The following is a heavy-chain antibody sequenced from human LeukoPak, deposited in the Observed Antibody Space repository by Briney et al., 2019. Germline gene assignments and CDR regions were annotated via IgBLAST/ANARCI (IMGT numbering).Heavy chain of an antibody. J-gene: IGHJ4*02. V-gene: IGHV4-38-2*01. Sequence: GSLRLSCAASGFTFSSSAMSWVRQAPGKGLEWIGSIYHSGSTYYNPSLKSRVTISVDTSKNQFSLKLSSVTAADTAVYYCARRSRNKGDLLNWGQGTLVTVSS. CDR1: GFTFSSSAM. CDR2: IYHSGST. D-gene: IGHD3-16*01. CDR3: ARRSRNKGDLLN.